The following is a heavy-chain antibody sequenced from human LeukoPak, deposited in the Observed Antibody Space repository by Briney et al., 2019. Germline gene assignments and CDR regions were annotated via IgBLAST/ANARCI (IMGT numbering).Heavy chain of an antibody. CDR2: IYTSGST. CDR1: GGSISSGSYY. Sequence: SETLSLTCTVSGGSISSGSYYWSWIRQPAGKGLEWIGRIYTSGSTNYNPTLKSRVTISVDTSKNQFSLKLSSVTAADTAVYYCARESYDYSNYYYYMDVWGKETTVTVSS. CDR3: ARESYDYSNYYYYMDV. J-gene: IGHJ6*03. V-gene: IGHV4-61*02. D-gene: IGHD4-11*01.